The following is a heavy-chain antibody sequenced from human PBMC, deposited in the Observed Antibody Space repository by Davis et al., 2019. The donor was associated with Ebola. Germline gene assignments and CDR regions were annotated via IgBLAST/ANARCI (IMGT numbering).Heavy chain of an antibody. CDR3: AAHSSRYTDVDY. CDR1: GYTFTSYG. V-gene: IGHV1-18*04. Sequence: ASVTVSCKASGYTFTSYGITWVRQAPAQGLEWMGWINPHYGNANYAQNVQARFIMTTDTATTTAYMELSSRRSEDTAVYYCAAHSSRYTDVDYWGQGTLVTVSS. CDR2: INPHYGNA. D-gene: IGHD6-25*01. J-gene: IGHJ4*02.